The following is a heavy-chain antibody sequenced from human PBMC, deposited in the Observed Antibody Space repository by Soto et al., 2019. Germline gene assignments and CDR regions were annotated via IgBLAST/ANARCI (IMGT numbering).Heavy chain of an antibody. D-gene: IGHD2-2*02. CDR1: GGSIRSYY. V-gene: IGHV4-59*08. CDR3: ARHTYTTPFDY. J-gene: IGHJ4*02. CDR2: IYYSGST. Sequence: SETLSLTCTVSGGSIRSYYWSWIRQPPGKGLEWIGYIYYSGSTNYNPSLKSRVTISVDTSKNQFSLKLSSVTAADTAVYYCARHTYTTPFDYWGQGTLVTVSS.